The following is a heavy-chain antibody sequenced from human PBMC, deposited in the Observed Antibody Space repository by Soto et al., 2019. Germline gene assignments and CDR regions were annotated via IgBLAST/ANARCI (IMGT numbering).Heavy chain of an antibody. CDR2: IDPSDSYT. CDR3: ARTIGYSYGYYYYYGMDV. V-gene: IGHV5-10-1*01. J-gene: IGHJ6*04. Sequence: PGESLKISCKGSGYSFTSYWISWVRQMPGKGLEWMGRIDPSDSYTNYSPSFQGHVTISADKSISTAYLQWSSLKASDTATYYCARTIGYSYGYYYYYGMDVWGKGPTVTVSS. D-gene: IGHD5-18*01. CDR1: GYSFTSYW.